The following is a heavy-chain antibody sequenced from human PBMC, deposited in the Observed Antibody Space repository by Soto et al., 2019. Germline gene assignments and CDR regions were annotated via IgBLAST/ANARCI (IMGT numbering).Heavy chain of an antibody. CDR1: GFTFSSYG. CDR2: ISYDGSNK. CDR3: AKDLVGAVHDYGDDDYYYYYGIDV. Sequence: QVQLVESGGGVVQPGRSLRLSCAASGFTFSSYGMHWVRQAPGKGLEWVAVISYDGSNKYYADSVKGRFTISRDNSKNTLYLQMNSLRAEDSAVYYCAKDLVGAVHDYGDDDYYYYYGIDVWGQGTTVTVSS. J-gene: IGHJ6*02. V-gene: IGHV3-30*18. D-gene: IGHD4-17*01.